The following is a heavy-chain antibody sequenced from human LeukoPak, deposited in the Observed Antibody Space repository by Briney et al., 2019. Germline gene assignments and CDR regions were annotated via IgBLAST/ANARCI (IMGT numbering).Heavy chain of an antibody. CDR3: VRASQWLAFDN. J-gene: IGHJ4*02. CDR1: RFSVTTSY. D-gene: IGHD6-19*01. CDR2: IYDGGHT. Sequence: GESLRLSCAVSRFSVTTSYMNWVRQAPGKGLECVSVIYDGGHTNYADSAKGRFTISRDNSKNTVFLQMSTLRADDTAVYFCVRASQWLAFDNWGQGTLVTVSS. V-gene: IGHV3-66*01.